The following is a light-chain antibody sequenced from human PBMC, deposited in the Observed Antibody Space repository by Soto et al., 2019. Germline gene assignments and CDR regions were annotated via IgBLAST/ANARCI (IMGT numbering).Light chain of an antibody. CDR3: QQYNNWQGT. CDR1: QSVGGN. Sequence: EIVMTQSPATLSVSPGERATLSCRASQSVGGNLAWYQQKPGQAPRLLMHGASTRATGIPARFSGSGSGTEFTLTISRLQSEDFAVYYCQQYNNWQGTFGQGTKVDIK. J-gene: IGKJ1*01. CDR2: GAS. V-gene: IGKV3-15*01.